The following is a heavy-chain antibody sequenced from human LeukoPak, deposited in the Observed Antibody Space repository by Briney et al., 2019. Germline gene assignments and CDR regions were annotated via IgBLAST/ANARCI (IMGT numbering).Heavy chain of an antibody. Sequence: PSETLSLTCTVSGGSISSSSYYWGWIRQPPGKGLEWIGSIYYSGSTYYNPSLKGRVTISVDTSKNQFSLKLSSVTAADTAVYYCARDNQPPRYLIAVAGDDAFDIWGQGTMVTVSS. CDR2: IYYSGST. J-gene: IGHJ3*02. CDR3: ARDNQPPRYLIAVAGDDAFDI. CDR1: GGSISSSSYY. V-gene: IGHV4-39*07. D-gene: IGHD6-19*01.